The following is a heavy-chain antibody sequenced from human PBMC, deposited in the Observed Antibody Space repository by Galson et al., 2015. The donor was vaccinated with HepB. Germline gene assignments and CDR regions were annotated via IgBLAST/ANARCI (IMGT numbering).Heavy chain of an antibody. CDR1: GYTFTSYG. CDR2: ISAYNGNT. J-gene: IGHJ3*02. CDR3: ARNMIVVAHGAFDI. V-gene: IGHV1-18*01. D-gene: IGHD3-22*01. Sequence: SVKVSCKASGYTFTSYGISWVRQAPGQGLEWMGWISAYNGNTNYAQKLQGRVTMTTDTSTSTAYMELRSLRSDDTAVYYCARNMIVVAHGAFDIWGQGTMVTVSS.